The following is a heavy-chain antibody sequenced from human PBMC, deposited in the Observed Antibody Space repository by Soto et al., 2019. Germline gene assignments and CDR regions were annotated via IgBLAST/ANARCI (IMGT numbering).Heavy chain of an antibody. CDR3: ARNDYGDYYHYMDV. D-gene: IGHD4-17*01. J-gene: IGHJ6*03. V-gene: IGHV4-59*08. CDR2: IYYSGST. Sequence: SETLSLTCTVSGGSISSYYWSWIRQPPGKGLEWIGYIYYSGSTNYNPSLKSRVTISVDTSKNQFSLKLSSVTAADTAGYYCARNDYGDYYHYMDVWGKGTTVT. CDR1: GGSISSYY.